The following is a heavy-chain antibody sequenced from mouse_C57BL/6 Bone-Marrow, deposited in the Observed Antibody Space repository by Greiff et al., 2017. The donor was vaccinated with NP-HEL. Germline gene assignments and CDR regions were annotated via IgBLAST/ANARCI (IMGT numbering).Heavy chain of an antibody. CDR1: GFTFSSYG. D-gene: IGHD2-4*01. CDR3: ARQGVYYDYDSSHALDY. Sequence: EVQRVESGGDLVKPGGSLKLSCAASGFTFSSYGMSWVRQTPDKRLEWVATISSGGSYTYYPDSVKGRFTISRDNAKNTLYLQMSRLKSEDTAMYYCARQGVYYDYDSSHALDYWGQGTSVTVSS. CDR2: ISSGGSYT. J-gene: IGHJ4*01. V-gene: IGHV5-6*01.